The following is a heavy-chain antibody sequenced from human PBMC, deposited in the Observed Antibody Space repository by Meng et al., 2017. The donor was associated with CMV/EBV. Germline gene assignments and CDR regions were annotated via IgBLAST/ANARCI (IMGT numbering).Heavy chain of an antibody. CDR2: IKQDGSEK. V-gene: IGHV3-7*01. CDR3: AREDRPLVHCSSTSCRTNYYYYGMDV. J-gene: IGHJ6*02. D-gene: IGHD2-2*01. Sequence: GGSLRLSCAASGFTFSSYWMSWVRQAPGKGLEWVANIKQDGSEKYYVDPVKGRFTISRDNAKNSLYLQMNSLRAEDTAVYYCAREDRPLVHCSSTSCRTNYYYYGMDVWGQGTTVTVSS. CDR1: GFTFSSYW.